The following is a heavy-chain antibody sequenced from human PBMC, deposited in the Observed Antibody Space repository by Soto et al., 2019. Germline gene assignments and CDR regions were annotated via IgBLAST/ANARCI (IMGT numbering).Heavy chain of an antibody. CDR2: INHCGST. J-gene: IGHJ4*02. V-gene: IGHV4-34*01. CDR1: GGSFSGYY. D-gene: IGHD2-15*01. CDR3: ARSGVDCSGGSCSFDY. Sequence: QVQLQQWGAGLLKPSETLSLTCAVYGGSFSGYYWSWIRQPPGKGLEWIGEINHCGSTNYNPSLKSRVTISVDTSKNQFSLKLSSVTAADTAVYYCARSGVDCSGGSCSFDYWGQGTLVTVSS.